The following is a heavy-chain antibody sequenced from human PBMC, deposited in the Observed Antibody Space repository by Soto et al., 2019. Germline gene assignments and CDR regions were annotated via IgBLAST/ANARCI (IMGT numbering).Heavy chain of an antibody. Sequence: SETLSLTCAVYGGSFSGYYWSWIRQPPGKGLEWIGEINHSGSTNYNPSLKSRVTISVDTSKNQFSLKLSSVTAADTAVYYCAKAWMDNARQRYFDHWGQGTLVTVS. J-gene: IGHJ4*02. CDR1: GGSFSGYY. CDR3: AKAWMDNARQRYFDH. V-gene: IGHV4-34*01. D-gene: IGHD5-12*01. CDR2: INHSGST.